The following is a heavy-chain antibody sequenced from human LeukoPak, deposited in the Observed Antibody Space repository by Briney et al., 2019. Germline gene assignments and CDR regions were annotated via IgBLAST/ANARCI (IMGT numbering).Heavy chain of an antibody. V-gene: IGHV4-59*01. J-gene: IGHJ4*02. CDR3: ARGALDTKTRFDY. D-gene: IGHD5-18*01. CDR1: GGSISGYY. Sequence: SETLSLTCTVSGGSISGYYWSWIRQPPGKGLEWFGYIYYSGSTKYNPSLKSRVTISVDASKNQFSLRLSSLTAADTAVYYCARGALDTKTRFDYWGQGTLVTVSS. CDR2: IYYSGST.